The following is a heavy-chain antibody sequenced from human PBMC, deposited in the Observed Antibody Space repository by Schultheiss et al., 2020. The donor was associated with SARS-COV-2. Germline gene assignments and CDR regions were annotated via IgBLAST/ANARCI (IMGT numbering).Heavy chain of an antibody. J-gene: IGHJ4*02. CDR2: IYPGDSDT. Sequence: GESLKISCKGSGYSFTSYWIGWVRQMPGKGLEWMGIIYPGDSDTRYSPSFQGQVTISADKSISTAYLQWSSLKASDTAMYYCAREGLRSYAVTGDLDYWGQGTLVTVSS. D-gene: IGHD7-27*01. V-gene: IGHV5-51*01. CDR1: GYSFTSYW. CDR3: AREGLRSYAVTGDLDY.